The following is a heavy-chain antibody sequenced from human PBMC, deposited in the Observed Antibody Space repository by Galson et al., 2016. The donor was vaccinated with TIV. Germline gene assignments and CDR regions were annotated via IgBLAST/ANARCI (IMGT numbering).Heavy chain of an antibody. D-gene: IGHD3-16*01. Sequence: NYAKKFQGRVTVTADEATKTTYMDLSRLTSDDTAVYYCARGGHYALDVWGQGTAVTVSS. CDR3: ARGGHYALDV. J-gene: IGHJ6*02. V-gene: IGHV1-69*01.